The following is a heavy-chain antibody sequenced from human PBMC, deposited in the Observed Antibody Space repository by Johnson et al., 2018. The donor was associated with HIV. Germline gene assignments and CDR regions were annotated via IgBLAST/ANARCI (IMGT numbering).Heavy chain of an antibody. D-gene: IGHD3-16*01. CDR2: MSYDGSNK. V-gene: IGHV3-30*18. CDR3: AKCIWGSSLIDAFDI. Sequence: QVQLVESGGGLIQPGGSLRLSCAASGFTVSSNYMSWVRQAPGKGLEWVAVMSYDGSNKYYTASVRGRFTISRDNSKNTLYLQMNSLRVEDTAVYYCAKCIWGSSLIDAFDIWGQGTMVTVSS. J-gene: IGHJ3*02. CDR1: GFTVSSNY.